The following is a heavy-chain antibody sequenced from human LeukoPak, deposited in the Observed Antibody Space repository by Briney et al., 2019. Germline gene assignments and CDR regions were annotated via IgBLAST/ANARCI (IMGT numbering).Heavy chain of an antibody. D-gene: IGHD3-22*01. CDR1: GFTFSNYW. CDR2: MNQDGSHI. J-gene: IGHJ4*02. CDR3: ARDLVTTIVVPYDF. Sequence: GGSLRLSCAASGFTFSNYWMSWVRQAPAKGLEWVANMNQDGSHIYYADSAKGRFTISRDNAKNSLYLQLDSLRAEDTAVYYRARDLVTTIVVPYDFWGQGTLLTVSS. V-gene: IGHV3-7*01.